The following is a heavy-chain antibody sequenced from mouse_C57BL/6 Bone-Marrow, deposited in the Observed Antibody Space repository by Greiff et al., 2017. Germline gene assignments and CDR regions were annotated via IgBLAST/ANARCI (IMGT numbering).Heavy chain of an antibody. CDR3: TPSYYYGSSYVPMDY. Sequence: QVHVKQSGAELVRPGASVTLSCKASGYTFTDYEMHWVKQTPVHGLEWIGAIDPETGGTAYNQKFKGKAILTADKSSSTAYMELRSLKSEDSAVYYCTPSYYYGSSYVPMDYWGQGTSVTVSS. CDR2: IDPETGGT. V-gene: IGHV1-15*01. CDR1: GYTFTDYE. D-gene: IGHD1-1*01. J-gene: IGHJ4*01.